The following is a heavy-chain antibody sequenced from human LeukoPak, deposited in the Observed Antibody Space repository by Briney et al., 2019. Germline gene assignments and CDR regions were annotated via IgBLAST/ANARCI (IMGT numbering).Heavy chain of an antibody. D-gene: IGHD6-19*01. J-gene: IGHJ3*02. V-gene: IGHV3-48*02. CDR2: ISSSSSTI. CDR3: TTDVGWRGWYVTAFDI. Sequence: GGSLRLSCAASGFTFSSYSMNWVRQAPGKGLEWVSYISSSSSTIYYADSVKGRFTISRDNAKNSLYLQMNSLRDEDTAVYYCTTDVGWRGWYVTAFDIWGQGTMVTVSS. CDR1: GFTFSSYS.